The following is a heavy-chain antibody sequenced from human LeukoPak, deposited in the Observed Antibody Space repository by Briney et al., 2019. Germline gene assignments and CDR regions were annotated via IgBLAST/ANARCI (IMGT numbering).Heavy chain of an antibody. CDR2: INPNSGGT. D-gene: IGHD6-19*01. CDR1: GGTFSSYA. V-gene: IGHV1-2*02. CDR3: ARGDGSGWYDFDY. J-gene: IGHJ4*02. Sequence: SSVKVSCKASGGTFSSYAISWVRQAPGQGLEWMGWINPNSGGTNYAQKFQGKVTMTRDTSISTAYMELSRLRSDDTAVYYCARGDGSGWYDFDYWGQGTLVTVSS.